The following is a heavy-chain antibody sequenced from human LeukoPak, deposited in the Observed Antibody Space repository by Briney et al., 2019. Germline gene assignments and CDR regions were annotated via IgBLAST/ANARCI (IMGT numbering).Heavy chain of an antibody. V-gene: IGHV3-7*01. D-gene: IGHD3-10*01. J-gene: IGHJ5*02. CDR2: IKQDGSEK. CDR3: ARGDSGSRDNWFDP. Sequence: GGSLRLSCAASGFTFSSYWMSWVRQAPGKGLEWVANIKQDGSEKYYVDSVKGRFTISRDNAKNSLYLQMNSLRAEDTAVYYCARGDSGSRDNWFDPWGQGTLVTVSS. CDR1: GFTFSSYW.